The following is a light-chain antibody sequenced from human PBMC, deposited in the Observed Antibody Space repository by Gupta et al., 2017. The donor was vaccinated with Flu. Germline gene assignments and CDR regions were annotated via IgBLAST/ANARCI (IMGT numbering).Light chain of an antibody. V-gene: IGKV3-11*01. J-gene: IGKJ1*01. Sequence: EIVLTQSPATVALSPGERATLSCRASQSVSSYLAWYQQKPGQAPRLLIYDASNRATGIPARFSGSGSGTDFTLTISSLEPEDVAVYYCQQRSNWLTWTFGQGTKVEIK. CDR2: DAS. CDR1: QSVSSY. CDR3: QQRSNWLTWT.